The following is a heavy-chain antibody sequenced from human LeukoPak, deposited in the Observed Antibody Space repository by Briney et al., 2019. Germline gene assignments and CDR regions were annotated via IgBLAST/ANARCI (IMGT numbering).Heavy chain of an antibody. CDR2: ISYDGITK. V-gene: IGHV3-30-3*01. Sequence: GGSLRLSCAASGFTFSDCSMHWVRQAPGKGLEWVAVISYDGITKYYADSVKGRFTISRDNSKNTLYLQMNSLRAEDTAVYYCARDERGSYTFDYWGQGTLVTVSS. J-gene: IGHJ4*02. CDR3: ARDERGSYTFDY. CDR1: GFTFSDCS. D-gene: IGHD1-26*01.